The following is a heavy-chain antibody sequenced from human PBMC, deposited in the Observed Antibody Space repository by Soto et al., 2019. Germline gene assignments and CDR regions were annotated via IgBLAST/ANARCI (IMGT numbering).Heavy chain of an antibody. CDR3: AKRLGTFGGRRTLDY. CDR1: GFTFSSYG. D-gene: IGHD3-16*01. CDR2: ISYDGSNK. Sequence: QVQLVESGGGVVQPGRSLRLSCAASGFTFSSYGMHWVRQAPGKGLEWVAVISYDGSNKYYADSVKGRFTISRDNSKNTLYLQMNSLRAEDTAVYYCAKRLGTFGGRRTLDYWGQGTLVTVSS. J-gene: IGHJ4*02. V-gene: IGHV3-30*18.